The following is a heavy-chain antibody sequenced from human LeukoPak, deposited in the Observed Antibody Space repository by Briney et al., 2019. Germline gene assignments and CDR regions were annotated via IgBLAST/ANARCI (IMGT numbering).Heavy chain of an antibody. CDR3: AREMGAYKEQDY. CDR2: ISSSSSYI. V-gene: IGHV3-21*01. CDR1: GFTFSSYS. Sequence: PGGSLRLSCAASGFTFSSYSMNWVRQAPGKGLEWVSSISSSSSYIYYADSVKGRFTISRDNAKNSLYLQMNSLRAEDTAVYYCAREMGAYKEQDYWGQGTLVTVSS. J-gene: IGHJ4*02. D-gene: IGHD1-1*01.